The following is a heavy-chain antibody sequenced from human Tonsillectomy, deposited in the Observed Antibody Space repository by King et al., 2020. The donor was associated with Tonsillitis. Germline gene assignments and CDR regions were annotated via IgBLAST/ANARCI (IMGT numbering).Heavy chain of an antibody. D-gene: IGHD1-1*01. CDR1: GDTFTNYA. V-gene: IGHV1-69*01. CDR2: IIPIFGTT. J-gene: IGHJ5*02. Sequence: VQLVESGAEVKKPGSSVRVSCKASGDTFTNYAFNWVRQAPGQGLEWMGGIIPIFGTTNYAQKFQGRVTITADESTSTAYMELSSLRSEDTAVYYCATDTTNSGPGLNWFDPWGQGTLVTVSS. CDR3: ATDTTNSGPGLNWFDP.